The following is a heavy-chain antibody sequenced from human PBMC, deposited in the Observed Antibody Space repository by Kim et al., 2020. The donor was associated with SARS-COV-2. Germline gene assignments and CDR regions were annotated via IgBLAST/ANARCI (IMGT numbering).Heavy chain of an antibody. CDR2: IYHSGST. V-gene: IGHV4-38-2*02. Sequence: SETLSLTCTVSGYSISSGYYWGWIRQPPGKGLEWIGSIYHSGSTYYNPSLKSRVTISVDTSKNQFSLKLSSVTAADTAVYYCARDRGSGYERPQNINWFDPWGQGTLVTVSS. CDR1: GYSISSGYY. CDR3: ARDRGSGYERPQNINWFDP. J-gene: IGHJ5*02. D-gene: IGHD5-12*01.